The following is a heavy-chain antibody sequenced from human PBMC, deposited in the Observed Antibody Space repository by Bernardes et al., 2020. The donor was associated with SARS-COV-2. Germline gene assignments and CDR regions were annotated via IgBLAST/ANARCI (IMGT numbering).Heavy chain of an antibody. CDR1: GDSISHHY. J-gene: IGHJ3*02. Sequence: NLSLTCIVSGDSISHHYWTWIRQSAGKGLEWIGRIHFSGSANYNPSLRSRVTMSVDTSKNQFSLELSSVTAADTALYYCARVHWPAVKGAFDIWGQGTVVTVSS. CDR3: ARVHWPAVKGAFDI. V-gene: IGHV4-4*07. D-gene: IGHD2-2*01. CDR2: IHFSGSA.